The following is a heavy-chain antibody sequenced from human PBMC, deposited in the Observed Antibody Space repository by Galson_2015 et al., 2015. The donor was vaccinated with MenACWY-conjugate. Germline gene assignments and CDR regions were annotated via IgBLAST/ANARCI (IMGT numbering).Heavy chain of an antibody. CDR2: ISSSGGTI. CDR3: VKDGWNRYNWNYAFDI. Sequence: SLRLSCAASGFTFGGYEMNWVRQAPGKGLEWVSFISSSGGTIHYADSVKGRFTISRDNAKNSLYLQMNSLRAEDTAVYYCVKDGWNRYNWNYAFDIWGQGTMVTVSS. CDR1: GFTFGGYE. V-gene: IGHV3-48*03. D-gene: IGHD1-7*01. J-gene: IGHJ3*02.